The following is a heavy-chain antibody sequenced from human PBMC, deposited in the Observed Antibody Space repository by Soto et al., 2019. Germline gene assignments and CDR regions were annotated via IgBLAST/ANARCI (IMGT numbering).Heavy chain of an antibody. Sequence: QVQLQESGSRLVRPSQTVSLTCSVSGGSVNSGGYSWSWIQQPPGKGLEWIGFISPSGSPAYNPSLKSRVTISVDRSNNQISLELSSVTAADTAVYYCTRGVLAWGPGTRVTVSS. CDR2: ISPSGSP. J-gene: IGHJ5*02. CDR1: GGSVNSGGYS. CDR3: TRGVLA. D-gene: IGHD2-8*01. V-gene: IGHV4-30-2*01.